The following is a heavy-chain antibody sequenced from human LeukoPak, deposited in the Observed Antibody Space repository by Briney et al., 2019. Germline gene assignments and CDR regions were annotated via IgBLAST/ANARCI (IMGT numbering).Heavy chain of an antibody. CDR3: ATLRDGYHLYHY. J-gene: IGHJ4*02. CDR1: GNNFRKHW. CDR2: IYHGDSDT. D-gene: IGHD5-24*01. V-gene: IGHV5-51*01. Sequence: GESLKIFCKCSGNNFRKHWIEWVRQVSGKGLELMVYIYHGDSDTRLRRSFQGHVTILAETSLSITDLQWSSVKASETARLYRATLRDGYHLYHYWRKGALVTVPS.